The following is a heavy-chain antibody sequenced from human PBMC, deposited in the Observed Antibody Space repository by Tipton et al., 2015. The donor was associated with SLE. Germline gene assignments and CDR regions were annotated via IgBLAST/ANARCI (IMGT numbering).Heavy chain of an antibody. J-gene: IGHJ4*02. D-gene: IGHD5-18*01. V-gene: IGHV4-59*01. CDR3: AREAAMATDY. CDR2: IYYSGST. Sequence: TLSLTCTVSGGSISSYYWSWIRQPPGKGLEWIGYIYYSGSTNYNPSLKSRVTISVDTSKNQFSLKLSSVTAADTAVYYCAREAAMATDYWGQGTLVTVSS. CDR1: GGSISSYY.